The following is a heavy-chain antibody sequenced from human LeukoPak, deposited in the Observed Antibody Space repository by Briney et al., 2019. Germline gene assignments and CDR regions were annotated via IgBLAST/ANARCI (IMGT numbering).Heavy chain of an antibody. Sequence: PGGSLRLSCAASGFTFSSYEMNWVRQAPGKGLEWVSYISSSGSTIYYADSVKGRFTISRDNAKNSLYLQMNSLRAEDTAVYYCAGSTVEMATICAFDIWGQGTMVTVSS. J-gene: IGHJ3*02. CDR3: AGSTVEMATICAFDI. V-gene: IGHV3-48*03. CDR1: GFTFSSYE. D-gene: IGHD5-24*01. CDR2: ISSSGSTI.